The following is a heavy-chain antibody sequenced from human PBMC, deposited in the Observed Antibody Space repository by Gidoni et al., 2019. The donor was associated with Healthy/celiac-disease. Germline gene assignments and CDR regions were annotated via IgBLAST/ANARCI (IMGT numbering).Heavy chain of an antibody. V-gene: IGHV3-30*04. CDR1: GFTFSSYA. CDR2: ISYDGSNK. J-gene: IGHJ5*02. CDR3: ARERNNWFDP. Sequence: QVQLVESGGGGVQPRRSLRLPCAASGFTFSSYAMHWVRQAPGKGLEWVAVISYDGSNKYYADSVKGRFTISRDNSKNTLYLQMNSLRAEDTAVYYCARERNNWFDPWGQGTLVTVSS.